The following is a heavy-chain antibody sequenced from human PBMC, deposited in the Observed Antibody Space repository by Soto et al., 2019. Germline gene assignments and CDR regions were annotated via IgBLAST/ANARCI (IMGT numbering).Heavy chain of an antibody. J-gene: IGHJ5*02. CDR2: ISASGGST. Sequence: ASVKVSCKTSGYTFINYGINWVRQAPGQGLEWMGRISASGGSTNYAQKFQGRVTMTRDTSTSTVYMELSSLRSEDTAVYYCARDQLELANWFDPWGQGTLVTVSS. CDR1: GYTFINYG. V-gene: IGHV1-46*03. CDR3: ARDQLELANWFDP. D-gene: IGHD1-7*01.